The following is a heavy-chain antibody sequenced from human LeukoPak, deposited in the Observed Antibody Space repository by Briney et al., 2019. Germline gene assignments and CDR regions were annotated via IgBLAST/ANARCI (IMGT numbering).Heavy chain of an antibody. CDR2: INAGNGNT. CDR3: ARDLGDIVVVGNDAFDI. D-gene: IGHD2-21*01. CDR1: GYTFTSYA. J-gene: IGHJ3*02. Sequence: GASVKVSCKASGYTFTSYAMHWVRQAPGQRLEWMGWINAGNGNTKYSQKFQGRVTITRDTSASTPYMELSSLRSEDTAVYYCARDLGDIVVVGNDAFDIWGQGTMVTVSS. V-gene: IGHV1-3*01.